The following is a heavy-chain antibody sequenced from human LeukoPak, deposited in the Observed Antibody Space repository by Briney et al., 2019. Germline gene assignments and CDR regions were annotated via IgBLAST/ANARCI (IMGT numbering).Heavy chain of an antibody. J-gene: IGHJ4*02. CDR2: IYYSGST. Sequence: SETLSLTCTVSGGSISSGDYHWSWIRQPPGKGLEWIGYIYYSGSTYYNPSLKSRVTISVDTSKNQFSLKLSSVTAADTAVYYCARVRIAAAGCLDYWGQGTLVTVSS. CDR3: ARVRIAAAGCLDY. V-gene: IGHV4-30-4*01. D-gene: IGHD6-13*01. CDR1: GGSISSGDYH.